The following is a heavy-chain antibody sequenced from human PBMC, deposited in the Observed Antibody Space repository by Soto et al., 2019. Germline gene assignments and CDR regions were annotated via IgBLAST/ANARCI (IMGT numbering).Heavy chain of an antibody. J-gene: IGHJ5*02. Sequence: TETLPLTCNVSGGSISSSSYYWGWIRQPPGKGLEWIGEIYHTGTTSYNPSLRSRVTISVDKSKNQFSLRLSSVTAADTAVYYCARLYCTTTSCLSTWFDPWGQGTLVTVS. V-gene: IGHV4-61*05. D-gene: IGHD2-2*01. CDR3: ARLYCTTTSCLSTWFDP. CDR1: GGSISSSSYY. CDR2: IYHTGTT.